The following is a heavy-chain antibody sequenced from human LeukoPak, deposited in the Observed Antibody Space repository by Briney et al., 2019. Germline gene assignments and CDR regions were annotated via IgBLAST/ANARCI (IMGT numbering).Heavy chain of an antibody. J-gene: IGHJ4*02. V-gene: IGHV3-11*01. CDR1: GFTFSDYY. Sequence: GSLRLSCAASGFTFSDYYMSWIRQAPGKGLEWVSYISSSGSTIYYADSVKGRFTISRDNAKNSLYLQMNSLRAEDTALYYCARAFKYSMSGNYFDYWGQGTLVTVSS. D-gene: IGHD2-21*01. CDR3: ARAFKYSMSGNYFDY. CDR2: ISSSGSTI.